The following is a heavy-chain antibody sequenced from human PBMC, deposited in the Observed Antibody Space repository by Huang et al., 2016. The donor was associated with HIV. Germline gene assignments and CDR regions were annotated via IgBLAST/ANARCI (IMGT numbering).Heavy chain of an antibody. Sequence: QVQLLQSGAEVKKPGSSVKVSCKASGGPFRLYSIAWVRQAPGQGLEWMASLMPVFDSPNYAQKLQGRVRVTADESTSTVYMELRDLRPDDTAVYFCARGSLEYSVSSSLDYWGQGTHVTVSS. CDR2: LMPVFDSP. J-gene: IGHJ4*02. CDR1: GGPFRLYS. V-gene: IGHV1-69*13. D-gene: IGHD4-4*01. CDR3: ARGSLEYSVSSSLDY.